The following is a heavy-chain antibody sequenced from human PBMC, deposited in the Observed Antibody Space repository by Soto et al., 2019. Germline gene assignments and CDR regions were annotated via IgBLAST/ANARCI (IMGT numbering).Heavy chain of an antibody. CDR1: NVSISGSY. CDR2: VYSSGTT. Sequence: QVQLQESGPALVKPSETLSLTCSVSNVSISGSYWAWIRQPPGKGLEWIGWVYSSGTTKYNPSLKRRVTISMDTSKNEVSLKLTSVTTADTAVYFCAKDRGGRGPFDPWGQGTLVTVSS. CDR3: AKDRGGRGPFDP. V-gene: IGHV4-59*01. D-gene: IGHD1-26*01. J-gene: IGHJ5*01.